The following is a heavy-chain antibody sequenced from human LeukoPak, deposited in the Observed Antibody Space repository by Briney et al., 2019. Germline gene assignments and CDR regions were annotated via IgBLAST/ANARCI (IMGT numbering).Heavy chain of an antibody. J-gene: IGHJ5*02. D-gene: IGHD2-2*01. V-gene: IGHV1-69*01. CDR2: IIPIFGTA. Sequence: SVKVSCKASGGTFSSYAISWVRQAPGQGLEWMGGIIPIFGTANYAQKFQGRVTITAVESTSTAYMELSSLRSEDTAVYYCARDGGYCSSTSCQPYNWFDPWGQGTLVTVSS. CDR3: ARDGGYCSSTSCQPYNWFDP. CDR1: GGTFSSYA.